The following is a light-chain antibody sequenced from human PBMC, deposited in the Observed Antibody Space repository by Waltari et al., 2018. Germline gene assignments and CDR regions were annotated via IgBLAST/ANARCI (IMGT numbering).Light chain of an antibody. V-gene: IGLV2-14*01. CDR1: DSDVGAYDF. Sequence: QSALTQPASVSGSPGQSITISCSGTDSDVGAYDFVSWYQPHPGKAPHLIIYEVSNRPSVISNRFSASKAGNTASLTISGLQAEDEADYYCSSYTTSSSPGVFGTGTRVTVL. CDR3: SSYTTSSSPGV. CDR2: EVS. J-gene: IGLJ1*01.